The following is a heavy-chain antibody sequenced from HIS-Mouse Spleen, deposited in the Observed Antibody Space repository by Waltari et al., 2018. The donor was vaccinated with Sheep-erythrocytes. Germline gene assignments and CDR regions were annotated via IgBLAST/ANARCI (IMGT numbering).Heavy chain of an antibody. CDR1: GGSISSGGYY. V-gene: IGHV4-31*03. D-gene: IGHD6-6*01. Sequence: QVQLQESGPGLVKPSQTLSLTCTVSGGSISSGGYYWSWIRQHPGKGLEWIGYIYYSGDTSSTPSLNSRVTISVDTSKNQFSLKLSSVTAADTAVYYCASRFTPSSSSEGVAFDIWGQGTMVTVSS. CDR2: IYYSGDT. CDR3: ASRFTPSSSSEGVAFDI. J-gene: IGHJ3*02.